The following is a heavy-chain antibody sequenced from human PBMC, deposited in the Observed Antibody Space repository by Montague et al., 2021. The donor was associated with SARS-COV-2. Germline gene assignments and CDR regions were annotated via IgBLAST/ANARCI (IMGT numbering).Heavy chain of an antibody. Sequence: ETLSLTCTVSGGSISDSNYLWGWIRQPSGKGLEWIGDIHYSGSTYYNPSLKSRVTISVDTSKNQFSLKLSSVTAADTAVYYCARQPVLRYFDWLSAAYGMDVWGQGTTVTVSS. J-gene: IGHJ6*02. CDR1: GGSISDSNYL. V-gene: IGHV4-39*01. D-gene: IGHD3-9*01. CDR2: IHYSGST. CDR3: ARQPVLRYFDWLSAAYGMDV.